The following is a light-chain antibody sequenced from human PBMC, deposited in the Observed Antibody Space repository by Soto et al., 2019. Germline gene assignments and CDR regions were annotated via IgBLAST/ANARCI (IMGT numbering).Light chain of an antibody. CDR2: RNN. V-gene: IGLV1-47*01. Sequence: QSVLTQPPSASGTPGQGVTISCSGSSSNVGGNYVYWYQQLPGTAPKLLIYRNNQRPSGVPDRFSGSKSGTSASLAISGLRSEDEAEYYCAAWDDRLTVGVFGGGTKLTVL. CDR1: SSNVGGNY. J-gene: IGLJ3*02. CDR3: AAWDDRLTVGV.